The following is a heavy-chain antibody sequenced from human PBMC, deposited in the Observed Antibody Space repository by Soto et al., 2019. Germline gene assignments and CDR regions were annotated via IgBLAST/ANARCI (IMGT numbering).Heavy chain of an antibody. D-gene: IGHD3-22*01. CDR1: GGSISGSTYY. V-gene: IGHV4-39*02. J-gene: IGHJ3*02. CDR2: IYSSGST. Sequence: SETLSLTCTVSGGSISGSTYYWGWIRQPPGKGLEWIGSIYSSGSTYYKSSLKSRVTISVDTSKNQFSLRLSSVTAADTAVYYCARDRVLNYYDSSRRAFDIWGQGTMVTVSS. CDR3: ARDRVLNYYDSSRRAFDI.